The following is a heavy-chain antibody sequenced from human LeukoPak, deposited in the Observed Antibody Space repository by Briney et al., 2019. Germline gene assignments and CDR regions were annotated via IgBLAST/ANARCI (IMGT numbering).Heavy chain of an antibody. V-gene: IGHV4-39*01. J-gene: IGHJ4*02. Sequence: SETLSLTCTVSSGSISSSNFYWGWFRQPPGKGLEWIGTIFYSGSTYYNPSLKSRVTISVDTSKNQFSLKLSSVTAAETAIYYCARSVFLMIDAYDFWGQGTLVAVSS. D-gene: IGHD2-2*01. CDR2: IFYSGST. CDR3: ARSVFLMIDAYDF. CDR1: SGSISSSNFY.